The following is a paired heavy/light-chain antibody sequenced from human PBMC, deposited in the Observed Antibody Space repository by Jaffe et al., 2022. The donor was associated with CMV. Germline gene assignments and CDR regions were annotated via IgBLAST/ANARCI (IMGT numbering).Heavy chain of an antibody. CDR3: ARDRPPKEKYGSGSYGQYNWFDP. Sequence: QVQLVESGGGLVKPGGSLRLSCAASGFTFSDYYMSWIRQAPGKGLEWVSYISSSGSTIYYADSVKGRFTISRDNAKNSLYLQMNSLRAEDTAVYYCARDRPPKEKYGSGSYGQYNWFDPWGQGTLVTVSS. CDR1: GFTFSDYY. CDR2: ISSSGSTI. D-gene: IGHD3-10*01. J-gene: IGHJ5*02. V-gene: IGHV3-11*01.
Light chain of an antibody. CDR1: QSVSSY. J-gene: IGKJ4*01. CDR3: QQRSNWPRT. Sequence: EIVLTQSPATLSLSPGERATLSCRASQSVSSYLAWYQQKPGQAPRLLIYDASNRATGIPARFSGSGSGTDFTLTISSLEPEDFAVYYCQQRSNWPRTFGGGTKVEIK. CDR2: DAS. V-gene: IGKV3-11*01.